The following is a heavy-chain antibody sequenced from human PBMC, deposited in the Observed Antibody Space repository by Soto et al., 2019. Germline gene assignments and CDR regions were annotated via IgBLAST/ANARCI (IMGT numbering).Heavy chain of an antibody. CDR2: IYYSGST. CDR1: GGSPSQGGYH. V-gene: IGHV4-31*03. CDR3: ARGGYCSGGSCYTSYYYMDV. Sequence: PSETLSLTFTVSGGSPSQGGYHLCWLRQHPRKGLAWIGYIYYSGSTYYNPSLKSRVTISVDTSKNQFSLKLSSVTAADTAVYYCARGGYCSGGSCYTSYYYMDVWGKGNTVTVSS. J-gene: IGHJ6*03. D-gene: IGHD2-15*01.